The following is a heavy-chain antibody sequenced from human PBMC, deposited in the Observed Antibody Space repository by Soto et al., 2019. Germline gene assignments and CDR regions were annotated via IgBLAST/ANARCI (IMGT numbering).Heavy chain of an antibody. Sequence: PGGSLRLSCAASGFTFSTYSMHWVRQAPGKGLEWLSYITYHDGTIYYADSVKGRFTVSRDNAKNSLYLQMNSLRDEDTAVYYCAREMATITEIDYWGQGTLVTVSS. J-gene: IGHJ4*02. D-gene: IGHD5-12*01. CDR1: GFTFSTYS. CDR2: ITYHDGTI. V-gene: IGHV3-48*02. CDR3: AREMATITEIDY.